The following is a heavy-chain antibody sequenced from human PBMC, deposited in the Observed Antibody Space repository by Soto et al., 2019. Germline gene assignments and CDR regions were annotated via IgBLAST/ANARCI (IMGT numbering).Heavy chain of an antibody. CDR3: ARTTVTTNWFDP. J-gene: IGHJ5*02. D-gene: IGHD4-17*01. CDR1: GFTFSSYE. CDR2: ISSSGSTI. V-gene: IGHV3-48*03. Sequence: GGSLRLSCAASGFTFSSYEMNWVRQAPGKGLEWVSYISSSGSTIYYADSVKGRFTISRDNAKNSLYLQMNSLRAEDTAVYYCARTTVTTNWFDPWGQGTLVTVSS.